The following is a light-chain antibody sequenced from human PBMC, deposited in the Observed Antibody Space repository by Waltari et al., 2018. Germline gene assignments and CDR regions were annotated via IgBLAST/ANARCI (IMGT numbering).Light chain of an antibody. CDR1: QSVSRRY. J-gene: IGKJ4*01. Sequence: EIVLTQSPGTLSLSPGERATLSCRASQSVSRRYLAWYQQKPGQAPRLRIYGASSRATGIPDRFSGSGSGTDFTLTISRLEPEDFAVYYCQQYGTSPLTFGGGTKVEIK. CDR2: GAS. CDR3: QQYGTSPLT. V-gene: IGKV3-20*01.